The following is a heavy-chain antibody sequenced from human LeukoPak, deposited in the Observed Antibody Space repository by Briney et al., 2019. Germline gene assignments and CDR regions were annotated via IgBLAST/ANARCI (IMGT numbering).Heavy chain of an antibody. CDR2: ISGSGEKS. CDR1: GFTFNNYA. Sequence: GGSLRLSCVASGFTFNNYAMSWVRQAPGKGPEWVSGISGSGEKSYYADSVQGRFTISRDNSKNTLYLQMNSLRADDTAVYYCARALSQELIRYSQDWGQGTLVSVSS. V-gene: IGHV3-23*01. D-gene: IGHD2-15*01. CDR3: ARALSQELIRYSQD. J-gene: IGHJ1*01.